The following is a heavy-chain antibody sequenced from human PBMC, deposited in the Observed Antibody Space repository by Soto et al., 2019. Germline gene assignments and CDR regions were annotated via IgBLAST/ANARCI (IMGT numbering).Heavy chain of an antibody. CDR1: GFTFDDYT. Sequence: GGSLRLSCAASGFTFDDYTMHWVRQAPGKGLEWVSLISWYGGSTYYADSVKGRFTISRDNAKNSLYLQMNSLRVEDTAMYYCARPYCTTTRCPGNWGQGTLVTVSS. CDR3: ARPYCTTTRCPGN. D-gene: IGHD2-8*01. V-gene: IGHV3-43*01. CDR2: ISWYGGST. J-gene: IGHJ4*02.